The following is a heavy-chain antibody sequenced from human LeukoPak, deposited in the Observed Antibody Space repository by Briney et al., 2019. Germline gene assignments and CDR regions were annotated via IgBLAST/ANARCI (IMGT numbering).Heavy chain of an antibody. V-gene: IGHV3-33*06. CDR2: IWYDGSNK. Sequence: QPGRSLRLSCAASGFTFSSYGMHWVRQAPGKGLEWVAVIWYDGSNKYYADSVKGRFTISRDNSKNTLYLQMNSLRAEDTAVYYCAKDGQWLTHGAFDIWGQGTMVTVSS. CDR3: AKDGQWLTHGAFDI. D-gene: IGHD6-19*01. J-gene: IGHJ3*02. CDR1: GFTFSSYG.